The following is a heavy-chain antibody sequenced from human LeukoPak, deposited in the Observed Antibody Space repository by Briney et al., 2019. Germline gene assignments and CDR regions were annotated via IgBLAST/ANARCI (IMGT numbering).Heavy chain of an antibody. V-gene: IGHV3-21*04. Sequence: GGSLRLSCAASGFTFSSYSMNWVRQAPGKGLEWVSSISSSSSYIYYADSVKGRFTISRDNAKNSLYLQMNSLSAEDAAVYYCVKDDGWVQYANWGQGTLVTVSS. J-gene: IGHJ4*02. CDR1: GFTFSSYS. D-gene: IGHD5-24*01. CDR3: VKDDGWVQYAN. CDR2: ISSSSSYI.